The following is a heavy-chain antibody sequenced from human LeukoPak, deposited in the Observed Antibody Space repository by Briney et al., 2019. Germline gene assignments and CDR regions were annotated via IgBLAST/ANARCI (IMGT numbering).Heavy chain of an antibody. CDR3: ATPESDSGYDLRSHLDY. D-gene: IGHD5-12*01. CDR2: IIPIFGTA. Sequence: SVKVSCKASGGTFSSYAISWVRQAPGQGLEWMGGIIPIFGTAKYAQKLQGRVTITTDESTSTAYVKLSSLRFEYTAVYYCATPESDSGYDLRSHLDYWGQGTLVTVSS. V-gene: IGHV1-69*05. CDR1: GGTFSSYA. J-gene: IGHJ4*02.